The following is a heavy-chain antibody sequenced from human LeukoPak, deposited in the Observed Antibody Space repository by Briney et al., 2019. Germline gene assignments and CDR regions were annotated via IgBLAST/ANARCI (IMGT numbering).Heavy chain of an antibody. CDR1: GGSFSGYY. V-gene: IGHV4-34*01. J-gene: IGHJ4*02. CDR3: ARGGDFGVVMIDY. Sequence: SETLSLTCAVYGGSFSGYYWSWIRQPPGKGLEWIGEINHSGSTNYNPSLKSRVTISVDTSKNQFSLKLSSVTAADTAVYYCARGGDFGVVMIDYWGQGTLVTVSS. CDR2: INHSGST. D-gene: IGHD3-3*01.